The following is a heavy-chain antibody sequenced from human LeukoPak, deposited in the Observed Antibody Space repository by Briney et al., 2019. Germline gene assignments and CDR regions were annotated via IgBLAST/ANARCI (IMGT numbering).Heavy chain of an antibody. CDR2: IFHSGST. CDR3: ATYGVRGVIAYYFDY. V-gene: IGHV4-4*02. J-gene: IGHJ4*02. D-gene: IGHD3-10*01. Sequence: SSGTLSLTCAVSGDSISSSNWWTWVRQPPGKGLEWIGDIFHSGSTNYNPSLQSRVTISVDKSKNQFSLKLNSVTAADTAVYYCATYGVRGVIAYYFDYWGQGTLVTVSS. CDR1: GDSISSSNW.